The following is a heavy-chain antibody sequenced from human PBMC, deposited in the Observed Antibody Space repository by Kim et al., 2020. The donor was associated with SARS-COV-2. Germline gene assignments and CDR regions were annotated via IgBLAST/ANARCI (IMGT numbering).Heavy chain of an antibody. Sequence: DSGRGRFTSSRNNAKNSLYLQMTSLRDEDTAVYYCARDTTNYYYYYGMDVWGQGTTVTVSS. J-gene: IGHJ6*02. CDR3: ARDTTNYYYYYGMDV. D-gene: IGHD1-1*01. V-gene: IGHV3-21*01.